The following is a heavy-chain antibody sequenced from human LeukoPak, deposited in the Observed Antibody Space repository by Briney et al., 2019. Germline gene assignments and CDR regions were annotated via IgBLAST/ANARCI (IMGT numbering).Heavy chain of an antibody. D-gene: IGHD6-19*01. V-gene: IGHV3-23*01. CDR1: GFTFTSYA. CDR3: TIDRAPYSSGWYYGY. CDR2: MSYSGGST. J-gene: IGHJ4*02. Sequence: GGSLRLSCAASGFTFTSYAMSWVRQVPGKGLEWVSSMSYSGGSTYYADSVEGRFTFSRDNSKNTMYLQVNSLRAEDTAVYYCTIDRAPYSSGWYYGYWGQGTLVTVSS.